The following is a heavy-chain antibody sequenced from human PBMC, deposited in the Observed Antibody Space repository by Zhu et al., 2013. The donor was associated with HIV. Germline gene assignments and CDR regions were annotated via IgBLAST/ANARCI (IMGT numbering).Heavy chain of an antibody. J-gene: IGHJ4*02. CDR1: GGTFSNYG. Sequence: QVQLVQSGAEVKKPGSSVKVSCKASGGTFSNYGINWVRQAPGQGLEWMGGIIPIFGTANYAQKFQGRVTITADESTSTAYMELSSLRSEDTAVYYCAREGGIQLCQGCFDYWGQGTLVTVSS. CDR2: IIPIFGTA. D-gene: IGHD5-18*01. CDR3: AREGGIQLCQGCFDY. V-gene: IGHV1-69*01.